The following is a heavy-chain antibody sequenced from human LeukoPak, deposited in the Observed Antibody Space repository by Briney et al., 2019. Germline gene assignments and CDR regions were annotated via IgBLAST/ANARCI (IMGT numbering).Heavy chain of an antibody. CDR1: GGSFSGYY. J-gene: IGHJ5*02. CDR3: ASWGIAAAANWFDP. D-gene: IGHD6-13*01. CDR2: INHSGST. Sequence: SETLSLTCAVYGGSFSGYYWSWIRQPPGKGLEWIGEINHSGSTNYNPSLKSRVTISVDTSKNQFSLKLSSVTAADTAVYCCASWGIAAAANWFDPWGQGTLVTVSS. V-gene: IGHV4-34*01.